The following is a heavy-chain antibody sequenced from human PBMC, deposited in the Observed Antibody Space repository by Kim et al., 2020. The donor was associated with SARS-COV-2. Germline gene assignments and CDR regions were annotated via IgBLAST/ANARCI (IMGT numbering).Heavy chain of an antibody. J-gene: IGHJ4*02. D-gene: IGHD4-17*01. Sequence: RNKDSEDSVKGRFTISRDNSKTTLYLQMNSLRAEDTAVYYCARDYGGNLGYWGQGTLVTVSS. V-gene: IGHV3-30*01. CDR2: RNK. CDR3: ARDYGGNLGY.